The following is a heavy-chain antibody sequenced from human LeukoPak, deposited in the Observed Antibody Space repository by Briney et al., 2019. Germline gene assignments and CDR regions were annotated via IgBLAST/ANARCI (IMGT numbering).Heavy chain of an antibody. V-gene: IGHV4-34*01. D-gene: IGHD3-16*02. J-gene: IGHJ4*02. CDR2: INHSGNT. Sequence: SETLSLTCAVYGGSFSGYYWTWIRPPPGKGLERIGEINHSGNTNYNPSLKSRVTISVDKSKNQFSLKLGSVTAAHTAVYYCARARWAGRASLPFDYWGQGTLVTVSS. CDR1: GGSFSGYY. CDR3: ARARWAGRASLPFDY.